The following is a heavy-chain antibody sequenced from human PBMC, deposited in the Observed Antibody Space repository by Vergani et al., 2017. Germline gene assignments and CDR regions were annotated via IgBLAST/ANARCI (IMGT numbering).Heavy chain of an antibody. J-gene: IGHJ4*02. V-gene: IGHV3-23*01. D-gene: IGHD3-22*01. CDR1: GCTFTNFA. CDR2: ISGSGGFT. Sequence: EVQLLQSGGNLVQPGGSLRLSCAASGCTFTNFAMTWVRQAPGEGLEWVSGISGSGGFTYYAESVKGRFTISRDNSKNTMFLQMNNLRAEDTAVYYCAKDNVPGYYDSSGYCDYWGQGTMVTVSS. CDR3: AKDNVPGYYDSSGYCDY.